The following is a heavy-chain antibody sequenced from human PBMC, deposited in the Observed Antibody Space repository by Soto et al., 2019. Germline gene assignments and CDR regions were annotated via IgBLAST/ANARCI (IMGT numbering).Heavy chain of an antibody. D-gene: IGHD2-15*01. CDR1: GGSFSGSS. CDR2: INHSGGS. V-gene: IGHV4-34*01. CDR3: ARGRWELRFDY. J-gene: IGHJ4*02. Sequence: SETLSLTCAVYGGSFSGSSWSWIRQPPGKGLEGMGEINHSGGSNYNPSLKSRVTISLDTSTNQFSLNLGSVTAADTAVYYCARGRWELRFDYWGQGTPVTVSS.